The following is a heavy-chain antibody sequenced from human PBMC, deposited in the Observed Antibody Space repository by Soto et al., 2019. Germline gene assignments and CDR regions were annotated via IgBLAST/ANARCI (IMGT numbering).Heavy chain of an antibody. CDR2: IKSKTDGGTT. V-gene: IGHV3-15*07. D-gene: IGHD3-22*01. Sequence: GGSLRLSCAASGFTFSNAWMNWVRQAPGKGLEWVGRIKSKTDGGTTDYAAPVKGRFTTSRDNSKNTLYLQMNSMKSEDTAVYYCTTGVIVVVITNWGQGTLVTVSS. J-gene: IGHJ4*02. CDR3: TTGVIVVVITN. CDR1: GFTFSNAW.